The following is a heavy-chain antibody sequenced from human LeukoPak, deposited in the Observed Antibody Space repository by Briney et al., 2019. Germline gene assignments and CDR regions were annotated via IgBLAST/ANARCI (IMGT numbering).Heavy chain of an antibody. Sequence: GGSLRLSCAASGFTFSSYSMNWVRQAPGKGLEWASSISSSSSYIYYADSVKGRFTISRDNAKNSLYLQMNSLRAEDTAVYYCARGRGPAYFDYWGQGTLVTVSS. J-gene: IGHJ4*02. CDR2: ISSSSSYI. V-gene: IGHV3-21*01. CDR1: GFTFSSYS. CDR3: ARGRGPAYFDY. D-gene: IGHD2-2*01.